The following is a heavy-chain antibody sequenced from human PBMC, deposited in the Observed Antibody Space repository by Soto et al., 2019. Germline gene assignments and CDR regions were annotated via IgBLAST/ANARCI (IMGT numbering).Heavy chain of an antibody. D-gene: IGHD2-15*01. CDR2: IYWDDDK. J-gene: IGHJ4*02. CDR3: AHRQRTLVVGAPFDL. Sequence: QITLRESGPTLVQPTQTLTLTCTLSGVSLTTSGVGVGWIRQPPGKALEWLALIYWDDDKRFSPSLKSRLAINWASSKIQVVMTMTDMAPVDTAIYYCAHRQRTLVVGAPFDLWGQGSQGTVSS. V-gene: IGHV2-5*02. CDR1: GVSLTTSGVG.